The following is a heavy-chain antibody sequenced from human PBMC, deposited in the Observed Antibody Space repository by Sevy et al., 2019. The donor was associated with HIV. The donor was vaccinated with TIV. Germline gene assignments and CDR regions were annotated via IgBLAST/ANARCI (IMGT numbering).Heavy chain of an antibody. V-gene: IGHV3-23*01. CDR1: GFTFITYA. Sequence: GGSLRLSCKPSGFTFITYAMNWVRQAPGKGLEWVSTIYGSGGTTYYDESVKGRFPISRDNSKNPLYLQMDSLRTEDTAIYYLAGARCDGSGSFDAFDIWGQGTMVTVSS. D-gene: IGHD3-22*01. J-gene: IGHJ3*02. CDR3: AGARCDGSGSFDAFDI. CDR2: IYGSGGTT.